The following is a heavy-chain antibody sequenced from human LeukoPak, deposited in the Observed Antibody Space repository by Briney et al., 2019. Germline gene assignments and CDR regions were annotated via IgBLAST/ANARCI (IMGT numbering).Heavy chain of an antibody. V-gene: IGHV3-33*01. D-gene: IGHD3-16*01. CDR3: ASWGDDGFDI. Sequence: GGTLRLSCAASGFTFSSYGMHWVRQAPGKGLEWVAVIWYDGSTKYYADSVKGRFTISRDNTKNTLYQQINSLRAEDTAMYYCASWGDDGFDIWGQGTMVTVSS. J-gene: IGHJ3*02. CDR2: IWYDGSTK. CDR1: GFTFSSYG.